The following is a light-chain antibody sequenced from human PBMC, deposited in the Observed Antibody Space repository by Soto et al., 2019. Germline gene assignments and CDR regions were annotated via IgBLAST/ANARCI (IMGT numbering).Light chain of an antibody. CDR1: SSNIGAGYD. J-gene: IGLJ2*01. CDR2: GNS. Sequence: QSVLTQPPSVSGAPGQRVTISCTGGSSNIGAGYDVHWYQQLTATAPKLLIYGNSNRPSGVPDRFSGSKSGTSASLAITGLQAEYEADYYCQPYDSSLSGVVFGEGTQLTV. CDR3: QPYDSSLSGVV. V-gene: IGLV1-40*01.